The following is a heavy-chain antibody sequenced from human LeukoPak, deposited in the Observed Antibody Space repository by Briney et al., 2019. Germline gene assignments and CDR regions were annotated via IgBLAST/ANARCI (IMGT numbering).Heavy chain of an antibody. V-gene: IGHV3-74*01. CDR2: INSDGAT. J-gene: IGHJ4*02. CDR3: ARAQLWFGESPTLDY. Sequence: GGSLRLSCAASGFTFRSYWMHWVRQVPGKGLVWVSLINSDGATSHADSVKGRFTISRDNAENTLYLQMNSLRAEDTAVYYCARAQLWFGESPTLDYWGQGTLVTVSS. CDR1: GFTFRSYW. D-gene: IGHD3-10*01.